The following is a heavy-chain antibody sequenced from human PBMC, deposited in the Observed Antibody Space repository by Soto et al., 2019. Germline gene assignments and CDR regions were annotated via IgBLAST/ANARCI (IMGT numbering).Heavy chain of an antibody. CDR3: TRGYNDFWSGYPDY. J-gene: IGHJ4*02. Sequence: EVHLVESGGGMVKSGQSLRLSCTGSGFTFGDYAMSWVRQAPGKGLEWVGFIRSEAYRATTEYAASVKGRFTISRDDSKDIAYLQMNSLKIEDTAVDFCTRGYNDFWSGYPDYWGQGTLVTVSS. CDR2: IRSEAYRATT. D-gene: IGHD3-3*01. V-gene: IGHV3-49*04. CDR1: GFTFGDYA.